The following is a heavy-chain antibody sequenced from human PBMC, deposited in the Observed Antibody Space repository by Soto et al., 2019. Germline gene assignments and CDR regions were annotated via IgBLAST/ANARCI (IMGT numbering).Heavy chain of an antibody. D-gene: IGHD3-3*01. CDR2: IKQDGSEK. Sequence: EVQLVESGGGLVQPGGSLRLSCAASGFTFSSYWMSWVRQAPGKGLEWVANIKQDGSEKYYVDSVKGRFTISRDNAKNSLYLQMNSLRAEDTAVYYCASFWSGYPSNYWGQGTLVTVSS. V-gene: IGHV3-7*01. CDR3: ASFWSGYPSNY. CDR1: GFTFSSYW. J-gene: IGHJ4*02.